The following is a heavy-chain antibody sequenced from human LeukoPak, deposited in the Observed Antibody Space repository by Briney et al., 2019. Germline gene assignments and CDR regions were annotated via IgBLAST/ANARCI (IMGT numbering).Heavy chain of an antibody. D-gene: IGHD1-26*01. CDR3: ARWDSGSYFLDY. Sequence: PSETLSLTCTVSGGSVSRGSYYWSWIRQPPGKGLEWIGYIYYSGSTNYNPSLKSRVTMSVDTSNSQFSLKLNSVTAADTAVYYCARWDSGSYFLDYWGQGTLVTVSS. CDR1: GGSVSRGSYY. CDR2: IYYSGST. V-gene: IGHV4-61*01. J-gene: IGHJ4*02.